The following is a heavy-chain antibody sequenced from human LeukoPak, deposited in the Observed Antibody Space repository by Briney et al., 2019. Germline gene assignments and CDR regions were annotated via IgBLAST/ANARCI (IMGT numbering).Heavy chain of an antibody. J-gene: IGHJ3*02. CDR1: GGSISSYY. CDR3: AREPAPHDAFDI. Sequence: TSETLSLTCTVSGGSISSYYWSWIRQPPGKGLEWIGYIYYSGSTNYNPSLKSRVTISVDTSKNQFSLKLSSVTAADTAVYYCAREPAPHDAFDIWGQGAMVTVSS. V-gene: IGHV4-59*01. CDR2: IYYSGST.